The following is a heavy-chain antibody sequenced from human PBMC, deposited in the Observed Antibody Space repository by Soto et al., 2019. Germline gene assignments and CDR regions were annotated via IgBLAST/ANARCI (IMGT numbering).Heavy chain of an antibody. CDR2: ISNSGRST. CDR3: ARDKRDLRFLEWSYYFDY. D-gene: IGHD3-3*01. V-gene: IGHV3-64D*06. J-gene: IGHJ4*02. CDR1: GFTFSSHG. Sequence: PGGSLRLSCSASGFTFSSHGMHWVRQAPGKGLEYVSAISNSGRSTYYADAVNGRFTISRDNSKNTLYLQMSSLKPEDTAVYYCARDKRDLRFLEWSYYFDYWGQGTLVTVSS.